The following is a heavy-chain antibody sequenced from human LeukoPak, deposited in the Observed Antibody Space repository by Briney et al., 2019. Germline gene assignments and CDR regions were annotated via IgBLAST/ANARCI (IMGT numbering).Heavy chain of an antibody. CDR1: GLTFSDYA. Sequence: PGGTLRLSCVVSGLTFSDYAMNWVRQAPGKGLEWISTINGTASFTDYAPSVRGRFTISRHNSKNTLYLQMDSLRVEDTAVYYCARERIAVGRGFFDYWGQGTLVTVSS. V-gene: IGHV3-23*01. J-gene: IGHJ4*02. CDR3: ARERIAVGRGFFDY. CDR2: INGTASFT. D-gene: IGHD6-19*01.